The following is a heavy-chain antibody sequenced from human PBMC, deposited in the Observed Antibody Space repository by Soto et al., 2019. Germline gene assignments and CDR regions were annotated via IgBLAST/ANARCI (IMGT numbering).Heavy chain of an antibody. D-gene: IGHD5-12*01. CDR3: ARLIHGYPHHNYFDP. J-gene: IGHJ5*02. V-gene: IGHV4-59*01. CDR1: GDSISESY. CDR2: VYYMGST. Sequence: PSETLSLTCTVSGDSISESYWSWIRQSPRQGLEWIGYVYYMGSTGYNPSLKSRVTISLDTSKNQISLKLRSVTAADTATYYCARLIHGYPHHNYFDPWGQGTLVTVSS.